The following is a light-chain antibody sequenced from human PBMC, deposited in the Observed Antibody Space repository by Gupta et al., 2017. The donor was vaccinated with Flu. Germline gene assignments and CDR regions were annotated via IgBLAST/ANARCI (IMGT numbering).Light chain of an antibody. CDR3: QQCYSTPYT. CDR2: AAS. Sequence: IQMTQSPSSLSASVGDRVTLTCRASQSISSYLHWYQQKPGKAPKLLIYAASSLQSGVPSRFSGSGSGTDFTLTISSLQPEDFATYYCQQCYSTPYTFGPGTKVDI. J-gene: IGKJ3*01. V-gene: IGKV1-39*01. CDR1: QSISSY.